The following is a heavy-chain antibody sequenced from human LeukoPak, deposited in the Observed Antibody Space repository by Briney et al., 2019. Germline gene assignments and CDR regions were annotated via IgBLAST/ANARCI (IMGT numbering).Heavy chain of an antibody. CDR2: INPNSGGT. Sequence: ASGKVSCKASGYMFTGYYMHWVRQAPGQGLEWMGWINPNSGGTNYAQKFQGRVTMTSDTSISPAYMELSSLRSDDTAVYYCARGYCSGDCFTLFDYWGQGTLVTVSS. J-gene: IGHJ4*02. CDR1: GYMFTGYY. V-gene: IGHV1-2*02. D-gene: IGHD2-21*02. CDR3: ARGYCSGDCFTLFDY.